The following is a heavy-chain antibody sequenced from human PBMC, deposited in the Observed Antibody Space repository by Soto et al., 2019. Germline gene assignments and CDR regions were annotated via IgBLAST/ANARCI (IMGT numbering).Heavy chain of an antibody. D-gene: IGHD3-9*01. V-gene: IGHV1-46*01. Sequence: ASVKVSCKASGYTFTNYYMHWVRQAPGQGLEWMGIINPSVGSTTYAQRFQGIFTITRDTSTSTVYMELSSLRSEDTAVYYCVRDYDILTDYQYYFDYWGQGTLVTVSS. CDR2: INPSVGST. CDR1: GYTFTNYY. J-gene: IGHJ4*02. CDR3: VRDYDILTDYQYYFDY.